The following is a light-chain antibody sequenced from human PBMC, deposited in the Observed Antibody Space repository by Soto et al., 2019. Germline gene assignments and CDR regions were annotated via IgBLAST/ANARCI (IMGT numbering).Light chain of an antibody. CDR3: MQNTQLPPT. Sequence: YPAPLSVSPGKRATLSCRASQSVSTSLAWYLQKPGQSPRLLIYAASNRAPGLPARFSGSGSGTDFTLNISRVEPDDVGMYYCMQNTQLPPTFGQGTRLEIK. J-gene: IGKJ5*01. CDR1: QSVSTS. CDR2: AAS. V-gene: IGKV3-11*01.